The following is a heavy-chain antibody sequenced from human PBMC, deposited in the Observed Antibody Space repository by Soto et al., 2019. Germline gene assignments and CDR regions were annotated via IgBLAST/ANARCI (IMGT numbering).Heavy chain of an antibody. CDR1: GGSFSGYY. J-gene: IGHJ6*03. V-gene: IGHV4-34*01. Sequence: SETLSLTCAVYGGSFSGYYCSWVRHPPGKGREWIGEVGPSGSTNYNRSLESRGTMSVDKSKKQLFLKVPYLTAADTAVYYCVRALAELKEWGKGDTVPVS. D-gene: IGHD3-3*02. CDR2: VGPSGST. CDR3: VRALAELKE.